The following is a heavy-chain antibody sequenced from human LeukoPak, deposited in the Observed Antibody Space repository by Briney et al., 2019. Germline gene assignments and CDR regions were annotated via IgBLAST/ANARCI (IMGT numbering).Heavy chain of an antibody. D-gene: IGHD3-22*01. CDR2: ISPYNGNT. CDR3: ARANGYYDSSGYFPYFDY. CDR1: GYTFNTYG. Sequence: GASVKVSCKPSGYTFNTYGITWVRQAPGQGLEWMGWISPYNGNTNYAQKFQGRVTLTTDTSTSTAYMELRSLRSEDTAVYYCARANGYYDSSGYFPYFDYWGQGTLVTVSS. J-gene: IGHJ4*02. V-gene: IGHV1-18*01.